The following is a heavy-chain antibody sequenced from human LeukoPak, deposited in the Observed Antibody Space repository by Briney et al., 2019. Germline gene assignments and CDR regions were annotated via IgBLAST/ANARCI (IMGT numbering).Heavy chain of an antibody. CDR2: ISGSDTGT. J-gene: IGHJ4*02. D-gene: IGHD1/OR15-1a*01. CDR1: GFTVSSNY. V-gene: IGHV3-66*02. CDR3: AKENTNAMDYFDY. Sequence: GGSLRLSCAASGFTVSSNYMSWVRQAPGKGLEWVSVISGSDTGTYYADSVKGRFTISRDNSKDTLYLQMNSLRAEDTALYYSAKENTNAMDYFDYWGQGTLVTVSS.